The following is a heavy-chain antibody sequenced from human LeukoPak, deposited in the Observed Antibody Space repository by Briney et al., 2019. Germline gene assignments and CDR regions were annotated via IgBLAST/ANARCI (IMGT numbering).Heavy chain of an antibody. CDR3: ARVGVVPAAIPYYGMDV. CDR2: INPNSSGT. V-gene: IGHV1-2*02. CDR1: GYTFTGYY. J-gene: IGHJ6*02. Sequence: ASVTVSFRASGYTFTGYYMHWVRQAPGQGREWMGWINPNSSGTNYAQKFQGRVTMTRDTSISTAYMELSRLRSDDTAVYYCARVGVVPAAIPYYGMDVWGQGTTVTVSS. D-gene: IGHD2-2*01.